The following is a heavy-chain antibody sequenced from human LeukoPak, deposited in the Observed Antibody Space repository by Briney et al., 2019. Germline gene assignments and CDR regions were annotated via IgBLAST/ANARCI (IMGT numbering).Heavy chain of an antibody. D-gene: IGHD2-2*02. CDR2: INHSGST. CDR3: AVAILDWFDP. J-gene: IGHJ5*02. CDR1: GGSFSGYY. V-gene: IGHV4-34*01. Sequence: SETLSLTCAVYGGSFSGYYWSWIRQPPGKGLEWIGEINHSGSTNYNPSLKSRVTISVDTSKNQFSLKLSSVTAADTVVYYCAVAILDWFDPWGQGTLVTVSS.